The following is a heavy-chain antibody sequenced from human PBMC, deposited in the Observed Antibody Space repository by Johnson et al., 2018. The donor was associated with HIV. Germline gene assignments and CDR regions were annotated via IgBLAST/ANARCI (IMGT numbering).Heavy chain of an antibody. CDR3: AKDQIPAAASRAFDI. CDR1: GFTVSSNY. CDR2: INQDGSEK. D-gene: IGHD6-13*01. Sequence: VQLVESGGGLIQPGGSLRLSCAASGFTVSSNYMSWVRQPPGKGLEWVANINQDGSEKYYADSVKGRFTISRDNYKNTLYMQMNSLRAEDTAVYYCAKDQIPAAASRAFDIWGQGTMVTVSS. V-gene: IGHV3-7*01. J-gene: IGHJ3*02.